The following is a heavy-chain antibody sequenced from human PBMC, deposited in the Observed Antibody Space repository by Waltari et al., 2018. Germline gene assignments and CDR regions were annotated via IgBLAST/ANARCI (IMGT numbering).Heavy chain of an antibody. V-gene: IGHV3-48*03. Sequence: EVKLVETGGGLVQPGGSRRLSCGAAGFTFSSYGMNGVRQAPGKGLEWISYISCSGTTIYYADSVKGRFTISRDDAENSLYLQMNSLRAEDTALYYCARRFDSWGQGTRVTVSS. CDR3: ARRFDS. CDR2: ISCSGTTI. J-gene: IGHJ4*02. CDR1: GFTFSSYG.